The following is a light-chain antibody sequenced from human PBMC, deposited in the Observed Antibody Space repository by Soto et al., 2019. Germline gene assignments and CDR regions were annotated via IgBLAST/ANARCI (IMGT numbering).Light chain of an antibody. Sequence: DIQMTQSPSTLSASVGDRDTITCRASQSIDSWLAWYQQKPGKAPKLLIYKTSNLESGVPSRFSGSGSGTEFSLTISSLQPDDFATYYCQQYKSFSLTFGGGTRVEVK. J-gene: IGKJ4*01. CDR2: KTS. V-gene: IGKV1-5*03. CDR1: QSIDSW. CDR3: QQYKSFSLT.